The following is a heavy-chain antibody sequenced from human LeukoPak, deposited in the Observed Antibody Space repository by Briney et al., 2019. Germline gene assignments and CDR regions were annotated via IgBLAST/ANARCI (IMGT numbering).Heavy chain of an antibody. CDR2: IYSGGST. CDR1: GFTFSSYW. V-gene: IGHV3-53*01. Sequence: GGSLRLSCAASGFTFSSYWMSWVRQAPGKGLEWVSVIYSGGSTYYADSVKGRFTISRDNSKNTLYLQMNSLRAEDTAVYYCARTYYGFWSGHGVRFDPWGQGTLVTVSS. J-gene: IGHJ5*02. CDR3: ARTYYGFWSGHGVRFDP. D-gene: IGHD3-3*01.